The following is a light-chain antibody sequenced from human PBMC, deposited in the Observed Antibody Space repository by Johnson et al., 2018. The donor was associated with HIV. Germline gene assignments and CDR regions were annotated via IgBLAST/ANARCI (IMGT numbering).Light chain of an antibody. J-gene: IGLJ1*01. CDR1: SSNIGNNY. Sequence: SVLTQPPSVSAAPGQKVTISCSGSSSNIGNNYVSWYQQLPGTAPKLLIYDNNKRPSGIPDRFSGSNSGSLATLGTTGPQPWDAADYYCGTWDTSLRTGFFGTGTKVTVL. V-gene: IGLV1-51*01. CDR3: GTWDTSLRTGF. CDR2: DNN.